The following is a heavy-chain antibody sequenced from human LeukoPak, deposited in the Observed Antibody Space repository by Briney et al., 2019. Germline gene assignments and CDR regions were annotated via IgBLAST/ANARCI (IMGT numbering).Heavy chain of an antibody. CDR3: ARDYSGYAY. D-gene: IGHD3-22*01. V-gene: IGHV3-30*07. Sequence: GGSLRLSCAASGFTYSTYAMHWVRQAPGKGLEWVAVISYDGSDKYYADSVKGRFTISRDNSKNTLYLQMNSLRAEDTAVYYCARDYSGYAYWGQGTLVTVSS. CDR2: ISYDGSDK. J-gene: IGHJ4*02. CDR1: GFTYSTYA.